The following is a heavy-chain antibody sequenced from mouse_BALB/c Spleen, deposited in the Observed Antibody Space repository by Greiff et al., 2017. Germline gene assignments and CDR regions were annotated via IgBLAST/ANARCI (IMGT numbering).Heavy chain of an antibody. CDR1: GYTFTSYW. Sequence: VQLQESGAELAKPGASVKMSCKASGYTFTSYWMHWVKQRPGQGLEWIGYINPSTGYTEYNQKFKDKATLTADKSSSTAYMQLSSLTSEDSAVYYCATYYSLAYWGQGTLVTVSA. D-gene: IGHD2-12*01. CDR2: INPSTGYT. CDR3: ATYYSLAY. V-gene: IGHV1-7*01. J-gene: IGHJ3*01.